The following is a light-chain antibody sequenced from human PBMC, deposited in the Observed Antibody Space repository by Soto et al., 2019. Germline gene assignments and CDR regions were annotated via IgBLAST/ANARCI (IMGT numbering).Light chain of an antibody. CDR3: SSYTSSSTIV. J-gene: IGLJ1*01. CDR2: EVR. Sequence: QSVLAQPGSVSGSPGQSITISCTGTSSDVGGYNYVSWYQQHPGKAPKLLIYEVRNRPSGGSNRFSGSKSGNTDSLTISGLQAEDDADYYCSSYTSSSTIVFGTGTKVTVL. V-gene: IGLV2-14*01. CDR1: SSDVGGYNY.